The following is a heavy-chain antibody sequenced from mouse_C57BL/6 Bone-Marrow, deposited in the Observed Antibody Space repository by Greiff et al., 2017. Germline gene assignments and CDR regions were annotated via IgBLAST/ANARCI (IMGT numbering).Heavy chain of an antibody. CDR2: INPNNGGT. Sequence: VQLQQSGPELVKPGASVKMSCKASGYTFTDYNMHWVKQSHGKSLEWIGYINPNNGGTSYNQKFKGKATLTVNKSSSTAYMELRSLTSEDSAVYYCATYYYGSSYPHWYFDVWGTGTTVTVSS. D-gene: IGHD1-1*01. CDR1: GYTFTDYN. CDR3: ATYYYGSSYPHWYFDV. V-gene: IGHV1-22*01. J-gene: IGHJ1*03.